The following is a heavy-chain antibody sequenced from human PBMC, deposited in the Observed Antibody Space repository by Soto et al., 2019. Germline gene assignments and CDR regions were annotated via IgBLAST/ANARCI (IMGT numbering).Heavy chain of an antibody. CDR3: TRGGFKTERYNCSDS. Sequence: PGGSLRRSRAASGDSCTGCCMNWVRQAPGEGLGCVATINLDGSEKYYVDSVKGRFTISRDNVENSLYLQMDSLSAVDTAVYYCTRGGFKTERYNCSDSWGQGT. J-gene: IGHJ4*02. V-gene: IGHV3-7*01. CDR1: GDSCTGCC. D-gene: IGHD1-20*01. CDR2: INLDGSEK.